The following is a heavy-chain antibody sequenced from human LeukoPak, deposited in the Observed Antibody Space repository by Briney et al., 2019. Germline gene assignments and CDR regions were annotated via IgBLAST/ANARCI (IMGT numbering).Heavy chain of an antibody. D-gene: IGHD3-10*01. CDR1: GYILTELS. CDR2: FDPDDDET. J-gene: IGHJ4*02. Sequence: ATVKVSRKVSGYILTELSIHWVRQVPGKGLEGVGGFDPDDDETIYAQEFRGRVTMTKDTSIDTAYMELSNLRSEDTAVYYCATLAPHYYNSGNAFDYWGQGTLVTVSS. CDR3: ATLAPHYYNSGNAFDY. V-gene: IGHV1-24*01.